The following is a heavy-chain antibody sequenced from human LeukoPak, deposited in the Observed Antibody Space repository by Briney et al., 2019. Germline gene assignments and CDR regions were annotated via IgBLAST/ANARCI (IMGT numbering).Heavy chain of an antibody. V-gene: IGHV3-21*01. CDR1: GFTFSRYD. CDR3: ARGTAGYSSSSERAYYFDY. CDR2: ITSGSSYI. J-gene: IGHJ4*02. Sequence: GGSLRLSCAASGFTFSRYDMSWVRQAPGKGLEWVSSITSGSSYIYYADSVKGRFTISRDNAKNSLYLQMNSLRAEDTAVYYCARGTAGYSSSSERAYYFDYWGQGTLVTVSS. D-gene: IGHD6-6*01.